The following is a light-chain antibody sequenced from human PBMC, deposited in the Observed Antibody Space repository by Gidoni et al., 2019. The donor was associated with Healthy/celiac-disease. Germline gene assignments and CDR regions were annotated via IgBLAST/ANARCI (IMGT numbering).Light chain of an antibody. Sequence: DIQMTQSPSSLSASVGDRVTITCRASQSLSSYLNWYQQKPGKSPKLLIYAASSLQSGVPSRFSGSGSGTDLTLTISSLQPEDFATYYCQQSYSTPLYTFGQGTKLEIK. J-gene: IGKJ2*01. CDR3: QQSYSTPLYT. V-gene: IGKV1-39*01. CDR2: AAS. CDR1: QSLSSY.